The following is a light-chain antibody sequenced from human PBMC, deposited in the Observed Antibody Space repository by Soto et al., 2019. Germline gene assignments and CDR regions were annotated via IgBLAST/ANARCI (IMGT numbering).Light chain of an antibody. CDR3: GTWDSSLSAVV. Sequence: QSVLTQPPSVSAAPGQKVTISCSGSSSNIENNYVSWYQQLPGTAPKLLIFDNNKRPSGIPDRFSGSESGTSATLGITGLQTGDEADYYCGTWDSSLSAVVFGGGTKVTVL. J-gene: IGLJ2*01. CDR1: SSNIENNY. CDR2: DNN. V-gene: IGLV1-51*01.